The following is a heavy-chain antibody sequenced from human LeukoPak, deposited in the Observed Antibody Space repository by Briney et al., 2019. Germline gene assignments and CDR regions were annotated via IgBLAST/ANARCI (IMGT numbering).Heavy chain of an antibody. Sequence: SETLSLTCTVSGGSISSGGYYWSWIRQHPGKGLEWIGNIYYSGSTYYNPSLKSRVTISVDTSKNQFSLKLSSVTAADTAVYYCASYSYGYVGEKNYFDYWGQGTLVTVSS. J-gene: IGHJ4*02. D-gene: IGHD5-18*01. CDR3: ASYSYGYVGEKNYFDY. CDR1: GGSISSGGYY. CDR2: IYYSGST. V-gene: IGHV4-31*03.